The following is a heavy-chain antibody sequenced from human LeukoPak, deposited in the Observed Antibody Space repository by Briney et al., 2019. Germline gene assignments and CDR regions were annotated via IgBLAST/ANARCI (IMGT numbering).Heavy chain of an antibody. CDR1: GYTFTGYY. Sequence: ASVKVSCKASGYTFTGYYMHWVRQAPGQGLEWMGWINPNSGGTNYAQKFQGRVTMTRDTSISTAYMERSSLGLDDTAVYYCARGLYYGGNQRAHDAFDIWGQGTLVTVSS. CDR2: INPNSGGT. V-gene: IGHV1-2*02. D-gene: IGHD4-23*01. CDR3: ARGLYYGGNQRAHDAFDI. J-gene: IGHJ3*02.